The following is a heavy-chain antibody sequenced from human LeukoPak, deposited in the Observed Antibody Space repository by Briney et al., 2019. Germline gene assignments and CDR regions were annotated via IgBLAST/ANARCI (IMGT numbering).Heavy chain of an antibody. V-gene: IGHV4-4*02. Sequence: SETLSLTCAVSGGSISNSNWWSWVRPPPGKGLEWIGEIFYSGSTNYNPSLKSRVTLSLDKSKNQFSLQLSSVTAADTAVYYCAKSYSNYPPYFDYWGQGTLVTVSS. J-gene: IGHJ4*02. CDR2: IFYSGST. D-gene: IGHD4-11*01. CDR3: AKSYSNYPPYFDY. CDR1: GGSISNSNW.